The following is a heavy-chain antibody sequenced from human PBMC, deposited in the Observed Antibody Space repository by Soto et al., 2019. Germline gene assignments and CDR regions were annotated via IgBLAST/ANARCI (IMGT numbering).Heavy chain of an antibody. J-gene: IGHJ6*02. D-gene: IGHD2-21*01. CDR1: GYTFSGYS. Sequence: ASVKVSCKASGYTFSGYSITWVRQAPGQGLEWMGRIRGYNGNPNYARTLRDRLTLTTDTATSTAYMELRSLTSDDTAVYYCARDVFCGGAPACPDMDVWGQGTTVTVSS. CDR2: IRGYNGNP. CDR3: ARDVFCGGAPACPDMDV. V-gene: IGHV1-18*04.